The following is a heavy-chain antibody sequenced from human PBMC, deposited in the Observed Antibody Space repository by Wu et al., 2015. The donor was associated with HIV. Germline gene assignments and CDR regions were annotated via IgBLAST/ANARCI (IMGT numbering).Heavy chain of an antibody. CDR2: INPGIGST. CDR1: GYAFTSYY. J-gene: IGHJ6*02. Sequence: QVQLVQSGAEMKKPGASVNISCEASGYAFTSYYIHWVRQAPGQGLEWLGLINPGIGSTYYAEKFQGRVTMTRDTSISTAYMELSRLRSDDTAVYYCARVSHGGNYYYYYGMDVWGQGTTVTVSS. V-gene: IGHV1-46*01. CDR3: ARVSHGGNYYYYYGMDV.